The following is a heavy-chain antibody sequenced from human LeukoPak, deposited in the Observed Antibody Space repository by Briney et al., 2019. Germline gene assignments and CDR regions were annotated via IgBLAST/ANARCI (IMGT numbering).Heavy chain of an antibody. CDR2: IRSKAYGGPP. J-gene: IGHJ6*02. D-gene: IGHD3-3*01. CDR1: GFSFGDYA. Sequence: GGSLRLSCTPSGFSFGDYAMSWVRQGPGKGLEWVGVIRSKAYGGPPEYAASVKGRFTISRGDSKSIVYLQMNSLKTEDTAVYYCTRGRGYSTYYYYYGMDVWGQGTTVTVSS. V-gene: IGHV3-49*04. CDR3: TRGRGYSTYYYYYGMDV.